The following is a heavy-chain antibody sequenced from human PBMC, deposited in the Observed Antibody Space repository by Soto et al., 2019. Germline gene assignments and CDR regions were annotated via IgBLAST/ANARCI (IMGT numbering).Heavy chain of an antibody. Sequence: GGSLRLSCAASGFTVSSNYMSWVRQAPGKGLEWVSAISGSGGSTYYADSVKGRFTISRDNSKTTLYLQMNSLRAEDTAVYYCASPPSHRSLWVSSYFDYWGQGTLVTVSS. J-gene: IGHJ4*02. D-gene: IGHD3-10*01. V-gene: IGHV3-23*01. CDR3: ASPPSHRSLWVSSYFDY. CDR2: ISGSGGST. CDR1: GFTVSSNY.